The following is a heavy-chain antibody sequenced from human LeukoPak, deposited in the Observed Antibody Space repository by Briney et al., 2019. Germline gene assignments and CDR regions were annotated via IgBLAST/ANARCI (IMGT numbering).Heavy chain of an antibody. Sequence: SETLSLTCTVSGGSISSGDYYWSWIRQPPGKGLEWIGYIYYSGSTYYNPSLKSRVTISVDTSKNQFSLKLSSVTAADTAVYYCARGMVRGVIKTSDRDIWFDPWGQGTLVTVSS. D-gene: IGHD3-10*01. V-gene: IGHV4-30-4*01. CDR1: GGSISSGDYY. CDR2: IYYSGST. CDR3: ARGMVRGVIKTSDRDIWFDP. J-gene: IGHJ5*02.